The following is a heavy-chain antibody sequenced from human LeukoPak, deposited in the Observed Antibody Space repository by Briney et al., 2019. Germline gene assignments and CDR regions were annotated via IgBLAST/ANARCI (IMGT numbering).Heavy chain of an antibody. J-gene: IGHJ4*02. D-gene: IGHD1-26*01. CDR2: IYTTGRP. CDR3: ARVGYIGSSWLFDY. V-gene: IGHV4-4*07. CDR1: GGSITSYY. Sequence: SETLSLTCTVSGGSITSYYWGWVRQPAGKGLEWIGRIYTTGRPDHHPSLNSRLTMSVDASKNQFSLNLSSVTAADTAVYYCARVGYIGSSWLFDYWGQGALVSVSS.